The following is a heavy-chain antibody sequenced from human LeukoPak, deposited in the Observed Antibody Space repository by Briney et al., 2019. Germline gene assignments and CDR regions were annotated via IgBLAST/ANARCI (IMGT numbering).Heavy chain of an antibody. J-gene: IGHJ6*02. CDR2: VHLSGDT. CDR1: GGSISSYY. Sequence: SETLSLTCSGPGGSISSYYWSWIRQAAGKGLEWIGRVHLSGDTNYNPSLKSRLTLSVETSKNQVSLRLRSVSAADTAVYYCARDDFEYSVHYGMDVWGQGTTVTVSS. CDR3: ARDDFEYSVHYGMDV. D-gene: IGHD3-9*01. V-gene: IGHV4-4*07.